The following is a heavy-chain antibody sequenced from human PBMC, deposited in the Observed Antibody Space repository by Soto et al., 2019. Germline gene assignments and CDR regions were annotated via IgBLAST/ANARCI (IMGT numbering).Heavy chain of an antibody. CDR3: AKDRYYDSSGYYYYYYYGMDV. CDR2: ISYDGSNK. D-gene: IGHD3-22*01. Sequence: GGSPRLSCAASGFTFSSYGMHWVRQAPGKGLEWVAVISYDGSNKYYADSVKGRFTISRDNSKNTLYLQMNSLRAEDTAVYYCAKDRYYDSSGYYYYYYYGMDVWGQGTTVTVSS. CDR1: GFTFSSYG. J-gene: IGHJ6*02. V-gene: IGHV3-30*18.